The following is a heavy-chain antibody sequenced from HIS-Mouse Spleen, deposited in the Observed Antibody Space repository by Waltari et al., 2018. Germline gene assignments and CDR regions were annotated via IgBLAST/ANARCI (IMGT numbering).Heavy chain of an antibody. V-gene: IGHV4-38-2*02. D-gene: IGHD6-6*01. Sequence: QVQLQESGPGLVKPSETLSLPCTVSGYSISSGYYWGWIRQPPGKGLEWIGSIYHSGSTYYNPSLKSRVTISVDTSKNQFSLKLSSVTAADTAVYYCARLVFGSSSDYWGQGTLVTVSS. CDR1: GYSISSGYY. CDR3: ARLVFGSSSDY. J-gene: IGHJ4*02. CDR2: IYHSGST.